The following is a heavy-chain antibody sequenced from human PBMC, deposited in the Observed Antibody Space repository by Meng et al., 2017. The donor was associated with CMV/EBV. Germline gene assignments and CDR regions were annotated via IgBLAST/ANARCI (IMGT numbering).Heavy chain of an antibody. CDR3: AREGDGYDKAPY. CDR2: IYSGGST. Sequence: EVEVVESGGGLVQPGGSLSLSCAASGFTVSSNYMSWVRQAPGKGLEWVSVIYSGGSTYYADSVKGRFTISRDNSKNTLYLQMNSLRAEDTAVYYCAREGDGYDKAPYWGQGTLVTVSS. CDR1: GFTVSSNY. D-gene: IGHD5-24*01. J-gene: IGHJ4*02. V-gene: IGHV3-66*01.